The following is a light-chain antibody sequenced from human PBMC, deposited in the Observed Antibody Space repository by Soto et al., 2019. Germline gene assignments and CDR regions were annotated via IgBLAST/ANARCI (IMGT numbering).Light chain of an antibody. CDR2: AVS. V-gene: IGKV1-12*01. CDR3: QKANSFPLT. Sequence: DIQMHKSPSTLSASVGESLTITCRASQSISTWLAWYQQKPGKANELLIYAVSSLQSGVPSRFSGSGSGTDFTLTISSLQPEDFATYYCQKANSFPLTVGRGNKVDIK. J-gene: IGKJ4*01. CDR1: QSISTW.